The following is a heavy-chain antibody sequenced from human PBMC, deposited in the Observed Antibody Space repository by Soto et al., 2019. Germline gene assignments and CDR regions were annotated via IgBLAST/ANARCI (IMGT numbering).Heavy chain of an antibody. Sequence: ASVKVSCKASGYTFISYGISWVRQAPGQGLEWMGWINGYNGKTNYTQRLQGRITVTTDTSTSTAYMELKSPRSDDTAVYYCMRDRGDYGVQRNSHAIDLCGQGTMGTGS. CDR2: INGYNGKT. CDR3: MRDRGDYGVQRNSHAIDL. CDR1: GYTFISYG. V-gene: IGHV1-18*01. D-gene: IGHD4-17*01. J-gene: IGHJ3*01.